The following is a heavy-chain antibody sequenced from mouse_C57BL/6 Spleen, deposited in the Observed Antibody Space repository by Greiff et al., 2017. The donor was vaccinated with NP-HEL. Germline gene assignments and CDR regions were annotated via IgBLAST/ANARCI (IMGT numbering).Heavy chain of an antibody. V-gene: IGHV1-26*01. CDR2: INPNNGGT. D-gene: IGHD2-3*01. Sequence: EVQLQQSGPELVKPGASVKISCKASGYTFTDYYMNWVKQSHGKSLEWIGDINPNNGGTSYNQKFKGKATLTVDKSSSTAYMELRSLTSEDSAVYYCAREVDGYYVDYWGQGTTLTVSS. J-gene: IGHJ2*01. CDR1: GYTFTDYY. CDR3: AREVDGYYVDY.